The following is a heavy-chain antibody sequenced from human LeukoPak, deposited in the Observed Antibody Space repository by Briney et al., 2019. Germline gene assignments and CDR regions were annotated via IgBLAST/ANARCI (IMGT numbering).Heavy chain of an antibody. CDR3: ARAGWIITSGIDN. Sequence: SETLSLTCAVSGYSISRGYYWALIRQPPGKGLEWIGTVYHTGSTYYNPSLDSRVTISVDTSKNEFSLNLKSVTAADTAVYYCARAGWIITSGIDNWRQGALVTVSS. CDR2: VYHTGST. D-gene: IGHD3-10*01. V-gene: IGHV4-38-2*01. J-gene: IGHJ4*02. CDR1: GYSISRGYY.